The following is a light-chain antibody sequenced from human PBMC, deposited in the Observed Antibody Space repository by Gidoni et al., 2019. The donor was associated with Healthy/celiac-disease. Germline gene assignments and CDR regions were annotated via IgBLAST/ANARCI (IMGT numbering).Light chain of an antibody. CDR1: QGISSY. CDR2: AAS. Sequence: DIQMTLSPSSLSASVGYRVTITCRASQGISSYLNWYQQKPGKAPKLLIYAASSLQSGVPSRFSGSGSGTDFTLTISSLQPEDFATYYCQQSYSTLLTFGGGTKVEIK. J-gene: IGKJ4*01. V-gene: IGKV1-39*01. CDR3: QQSYSTLLT.